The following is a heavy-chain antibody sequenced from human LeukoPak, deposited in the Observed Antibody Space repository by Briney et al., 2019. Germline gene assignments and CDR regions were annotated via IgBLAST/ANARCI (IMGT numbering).Heavy chain of an antibody. V-gene: IGHV3-7*01. CDR2: IKQDGSEK. J-gene: IGHJ3*02. Sequence: PGGSLRLSCAASGFTFSSYWMSWVRQAPGKGLEWVANIKQDGSEKYYVDSVKGRFTISRDNAKNSLYLQMNSLRAEDTAVYYCARDEAAAAPEAFDIWGQGTMVTVSS. CDR1: GFTFSSYW. D-gene: IGHD6-13*01. CDR3: ARDEAAAAPEAFDI.